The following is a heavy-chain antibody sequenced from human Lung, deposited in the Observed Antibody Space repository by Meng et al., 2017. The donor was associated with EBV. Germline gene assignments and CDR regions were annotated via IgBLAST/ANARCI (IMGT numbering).Heavy chain of an antibody. CDR3: AKDLPTPYYYDSSGPGDY. CDR2: ISYDGSNK. Sequence: RSLRLSFAASGFTFSSYGMTWVRQAPGKGLKWVAVISYDGSNKYYADSVKGRFTISRDNSKNTLYLQMNSLRAEDTAVYYCAKDLPTPYYYDSSGPGDYWGQGTLVTVSS. V-gene: IGHV3-30*18. J-gene: IGHJ4*02. D-gene: IGHD3-22*01. CDR1: GFTFSSYG.